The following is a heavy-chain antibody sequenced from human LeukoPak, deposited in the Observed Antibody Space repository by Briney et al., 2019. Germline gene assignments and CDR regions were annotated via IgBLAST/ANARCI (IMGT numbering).Heavy chain of an antibody. CDR3: ARALFSGYDYRFGY. V-gene: IGHV1-2*02. Sequence: ASVKVSCKASGYTFTSYDINWVRQATGQGLEWMGWINPNSGGTNYAQKFQGRVTMTRDTSISTAYMELSRLRSDDTAVYYCARALFSGYDYRFGYWGQGTLVTVSS. CDR2: INPNSGGT. D-gene: IGHD5-12*01. J-gene: IGHJ4*02. CDR1: GYTFTSYD.